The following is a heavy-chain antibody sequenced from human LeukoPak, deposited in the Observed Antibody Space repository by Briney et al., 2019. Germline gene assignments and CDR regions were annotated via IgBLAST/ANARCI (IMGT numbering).Heavy chain of an antibody. CDR1: GLTFSNYA. J-gene: IGHJ4*02. V-gene: IGHV3-23*01. CDR3: AAGAFRYFDC. D-gene: IGHD3-9*01. Sequence: GGSLRLSCAASGLTFSNYAMTWDRQAPGKGLEWVSAIGAGGSTTYYADSVKGQFTISRDNSKNTLFLQMNNLRAEDTVVYYCAAGAFRYFDCWGQGTLVTVSS. CDR2: IGAGGSTT.